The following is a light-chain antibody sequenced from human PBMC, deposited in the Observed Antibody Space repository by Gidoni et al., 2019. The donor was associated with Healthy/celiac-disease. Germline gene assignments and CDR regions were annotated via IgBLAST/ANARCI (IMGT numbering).Light chain of an antibody. CDR1: IGTNLGSYR. Sequence: VLTQPTSLPASHAASATLTSTLRIGTNLGSYRIFWYQHKPESPPRYLLSYYSDSSTHQCSGVPSRFSGSKDASSNAGILVISGLQSEDEADYYGMIWHSSVWVFGGGTKLTVL. CDR2: YYSDSST. V-gene: IGLV5-45*01. J-gene: IGLJ3*02. CDR3: MIWHSSVWV.